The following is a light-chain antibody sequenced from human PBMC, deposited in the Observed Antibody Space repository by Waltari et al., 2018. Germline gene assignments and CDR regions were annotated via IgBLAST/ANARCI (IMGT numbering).Light chain of an antibody. J-gene: IGKJ2*01. CDR1: QSVTTN. CDR2: RAS. Sequence: ETLMTQSPATLSVSPGESVPLPCRASQSVTTNLAWYQQKPGQAPRLLIYRASTRATGVPARFSGSGSGTEFTLTINALQSEDFAVYYCHQYNNWPPNTFGQGTLLEIK. V-gene: IGKV3-15*01. CDR3: HQYNNWPPNT.